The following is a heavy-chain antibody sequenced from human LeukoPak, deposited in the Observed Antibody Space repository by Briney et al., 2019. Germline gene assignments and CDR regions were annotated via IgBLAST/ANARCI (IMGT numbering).Heavy chain of an antibody. CDR3: ARDSSGYYKLDY. D-gene: IGHD3-22*01. Sequence: PSQTLSLTCTVSGGSITSGGYYWSWIRQHPGKGLEWIGYIYYTGSTYYNPFLKSRVTISVDTSENQFSLKLSSVTAADTAVYYCARDSSGYYKLDYWGQGTLVTVSS. J-gene: IGHJ4*02. CDR2: IYYTGST. V-gene: IGHV4-31*03. CDR1: GGSITSGGYY.